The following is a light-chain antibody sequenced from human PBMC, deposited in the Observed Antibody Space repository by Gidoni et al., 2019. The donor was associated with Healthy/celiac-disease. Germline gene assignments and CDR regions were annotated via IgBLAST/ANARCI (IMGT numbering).Light chain of an antibody. Sequence: IQMTQSPSSLSVSVGDRVTITCQANQDISNYVNWYQQKPGKAPKLLLYDASNLETGVPSRFSESRSGTDFTFTISSLQPEDIATYYCQQYDNLFPITFGQGTRLGIK. CDR3: QQYDNLFPIT. V-gene: IGKV1-33*01. CDR2: DAS. CDR1: QDISNY. J-gene: IGKJ5*01.